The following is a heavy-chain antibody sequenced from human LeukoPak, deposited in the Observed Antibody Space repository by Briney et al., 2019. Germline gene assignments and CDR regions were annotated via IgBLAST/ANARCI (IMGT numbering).Heavy chain of an antibody. D-gene: IGHD3-3*02. V-gene: IGHV3-53*01. CDR3: ATHFWSGYYPPL. CDR1: GFTFSSYA. Sequence: GGSLRLSCAASGFTFSSYAMSWVRQAPGKGLEWVSVIYSGGSTYYADSVKGRFTISRDNSKNTLYLQMNSLRAEDTAVYYCATHFWSGYYPPLWGQGTLVTVSS. J-gene: IGHJ4*02. CDR2: IYSGGST.